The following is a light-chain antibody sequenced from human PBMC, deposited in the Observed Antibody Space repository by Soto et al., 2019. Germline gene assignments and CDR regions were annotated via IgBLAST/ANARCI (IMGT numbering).Light chain of an antibody. V-gene: IGKV3-11*01. J-gene: IGKJ4*01. CDR1: QSVSSY. CDR2: DAS. Sequence: EIVLTQSPATVSLSPGERATLSCRASQSVSSYLAWYQQKPGQAPRLLIYDASNRATGIPDRFSGSGSGTDFTLTISSLESEDFAVYFRQQRSSRGLTFGGGTKVDIK. CDR3: QQRSSRGLT.